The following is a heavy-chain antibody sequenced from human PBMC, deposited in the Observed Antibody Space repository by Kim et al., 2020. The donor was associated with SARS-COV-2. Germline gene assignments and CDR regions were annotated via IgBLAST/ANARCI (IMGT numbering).Heavy chain of an antibody. V-gene: IGHV3-49*02. CDR3: TSSHSSGWPDY. J-gene: IGHJ4*02. CDR2: T. Sequence: TEYAASVKGRFTISRDDSKSIAYLQMNSLKTEDTAVYYCTSSHSSGWPDYWGQGTLVTVSS. D-gene: IGHD6-19*01.